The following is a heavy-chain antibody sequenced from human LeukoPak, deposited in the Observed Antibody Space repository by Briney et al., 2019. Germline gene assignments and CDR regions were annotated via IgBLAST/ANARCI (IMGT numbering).Heavy chain of an antibody. Sequence: GGSLRLSCTASGFTFSSYWMHWVRQAPGKGLVWVSRINSDGSSTSYADSVKGRFTISRDNAKNTLYLQMNSLRAEDTAVYYCARDQGITMDAFDIWGQGTMVTVSS. D-gene: IGHD3-10*01. V-gene: IGHV3-74*01. CDR1: GFTFSSYW. J-gene: IGHJ3*02. CDR3: ARDQGITMDAFDI. CDR2: INSDGSST.